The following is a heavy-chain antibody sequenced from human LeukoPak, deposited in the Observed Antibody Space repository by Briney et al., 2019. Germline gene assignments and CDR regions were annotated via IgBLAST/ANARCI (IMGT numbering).Heavy chain of an antibody. CDR2: IWNDGSKK. Sequence: GGSLRLSCAASGFSFSTFGMHWARRAPGKGLEWVAVIWNDGSKKFYAESVKGRFTISRDNSQNTLYLQMNRLRAEDTAVYYCARDSDYYDSSGYSGIVTKYYFDYWGQGTLVTVSS. CDR1: GFSFSTFG. J-gene: IGHJ4*02. V-gene: IGHV3-33*08. D-gene: IGHD3-22*01. CDR3: ARDSDYYDSSGYSGIVTKYYFDY.